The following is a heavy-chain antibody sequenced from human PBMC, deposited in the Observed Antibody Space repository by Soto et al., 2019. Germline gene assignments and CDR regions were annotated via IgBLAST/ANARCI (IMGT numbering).Heavy chain of an antibody. CDR1: GYTFTSYG. V-gene: IGHV1-18*01. CDR3: ARSPIFGVVTQLWFDP. D-gene: IGHD3-3*01. Sequence: ASVKVSCKASGYTFTSYGISWVRQAPGQGLEWMGWISAYNGNTNYAQKLQGRVTMTTDTSTSTAYMELRSLRSDDTAVYYCARSPIFGVVTQLWFDPWGQGTLVTVS. CDR2: ISAYNGNT. J-gene: IGHJ5*02.